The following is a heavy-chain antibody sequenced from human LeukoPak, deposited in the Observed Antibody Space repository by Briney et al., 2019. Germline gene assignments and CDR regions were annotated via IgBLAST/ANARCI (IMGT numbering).Heavy chain of an antibody. V-gene: IGHV4-59*01. CDR1: GDSISSYY. D-gene: IGHD2-2*01. CDR2: IYYSGST. CDR3: ARVSSRNYYYYMDV. Sequence: SETLSLTCTVSGDSISSYYWSWIRQPPGKGLEWIGYIYYSGSTNYNPSLKSRVTISVDTSKNQFSLKLSSVTAADTAVYYCARVSSRNYYYYMDVWGKGTTVTVSS. J-gene: IGHJ6*03.